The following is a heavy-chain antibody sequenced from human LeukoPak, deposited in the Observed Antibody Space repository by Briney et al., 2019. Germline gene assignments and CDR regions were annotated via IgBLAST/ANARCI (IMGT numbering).Heavy chain of an antibody. CDR3: ARESIRPWVYSSSSKEIDY. J-gene: IGHJ4*02. D-gene: IGHD6-6*01. CDR2: ISSSSSYI. CDR1: GFTFSTYA. V-gene: IGHV3-21*01. Sequence: PGGSLRLSCAASGFTFSTYAMNWVRQAPGKGLEWVSSISSSSSYIYYADSVKGRFTISRDNAKNSLYLQMNSLRAEDTAVYYCARESIRPWVYSSSSKEIDYWGQGTLVTVSS.